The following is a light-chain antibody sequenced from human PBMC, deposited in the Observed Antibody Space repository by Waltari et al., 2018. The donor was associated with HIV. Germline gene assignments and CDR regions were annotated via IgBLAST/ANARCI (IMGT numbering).Light chain of an antibody. J-gene: IGKJ1*01. Sequence: DIVMTQSPDSLAVSLGDRATISCKSSQSVLYNSNNKYYLAWYQQKPGQPPKLLIYWASTRESGVPDRFSGSGSVTDFTLTITGLQPEDFATYYCQQSSFTPPTFGQGTKVEVK. CDR2: WAS. CDR3: QQSSFTPPT. CDR1: QSVLYNSNNKYY. V-gene: IGKV4-1*01.